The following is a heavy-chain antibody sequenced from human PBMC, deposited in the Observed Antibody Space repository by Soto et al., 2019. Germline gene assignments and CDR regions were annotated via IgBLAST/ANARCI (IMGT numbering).Heavy chain of an antibody. CDR1: VVSISSGDYY. V-gene: IGHV4-30-4*01. Sequence: KPSETLSLTCTFSVVSISSGDYYCSWIRQPPGKGLEWIGYIYYSGSTYYNPSLKSRVTISVDTSKNQFSLKLSSVTAADTAVYYCARANIVVVTAIEWGQGTLVIVSS. CDR3: ARANIVVVTAIE. D-gene: IGHD2-21*02. CDR2: IYYSGST. J-gene: IGHJ4*02.